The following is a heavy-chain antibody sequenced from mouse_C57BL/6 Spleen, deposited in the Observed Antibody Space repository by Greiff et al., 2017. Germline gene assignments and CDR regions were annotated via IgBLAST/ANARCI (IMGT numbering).Heavy chain of an antibody. J-gene: IGHJ3*01. CDR2: IDTSDSYT. CDR3: ARGGVPFAY. CDR1: GYTFTSYW. V-gene: IGHV1-69*01. Sequence: QVQLQQPGAELVMPGASVKLSCKASGYTFTSYWMHWVKQRPGQGLEWIGEIDTSDSYTNYNQKLKGKSTLTVDKSSSTAYMQLSSLTSEDSSVYYCARGGVPFAYWGQGTLVTVSA.